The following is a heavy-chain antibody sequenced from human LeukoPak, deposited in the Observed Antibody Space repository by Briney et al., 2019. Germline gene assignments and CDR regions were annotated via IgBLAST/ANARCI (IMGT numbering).Heavy chain of an antibody. V-gene: IGHV3-23*01. CDR2: ISGNGGRI. CDR1: GFTFSSYA. CDR3: ANTACGASRYSRLNWFDP. Sequence: GGSLRLSCAASGFTFSSYAMSWVRQAPGKGLEWVSIISGNGGRIYYADSVKGRFTITRDNSRNTLYLQMNSLRDEDTAVYYCANTACGASRYSRLNWFDPWGQGTLVTVSS. D-gene: IGHD2-15*01. J-gene: IGHJ5*02.